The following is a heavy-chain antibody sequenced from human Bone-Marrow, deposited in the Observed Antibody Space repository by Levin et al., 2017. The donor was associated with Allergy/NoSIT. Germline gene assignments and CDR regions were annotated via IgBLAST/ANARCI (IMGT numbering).Heavy chain of an antibody. D-gene: IGHD3-22*01. V-gene: IGHV3-48*01. Sequence: AGGSLRLSCAASGFSFNTYNMHWVRQAPGKGLECISYISSGSGTSGYADSVKGRFTISRDNANNSMYLQMNSLRAEDTAVYYCARETTYYFDTGGDLRAGWYFDLWGRGTLVTVSS. J-gene: IGHJ2*01. CDR2: ISSGSGTS. CDR3: ARETTYYFDTGGDLRAGWYFDL. CDR1: GFSFNTYN.